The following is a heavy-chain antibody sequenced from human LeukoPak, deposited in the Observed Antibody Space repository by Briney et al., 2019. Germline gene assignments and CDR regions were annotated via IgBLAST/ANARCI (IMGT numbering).Heavy chain of an antibody. CDR2: IYYSGST. CDR3: ARVIAVAGTSRVIAFDI. V-gene: IGHV4-39*07. Sequence: SETLSLTCTVSGGSISSSSYYWGWIRQPPGKGLEWIGSIYYSGSTYYSPSLKSRVTISVDTSKNQFSLKLSSVTAADTAVYSCARVIAVAGTSRVIAFDIWGQGTMVTVSS. D-gene: IGHD6-19*01. CDR1: GGSISSSSYY. J-gene: IGHJ3*02.